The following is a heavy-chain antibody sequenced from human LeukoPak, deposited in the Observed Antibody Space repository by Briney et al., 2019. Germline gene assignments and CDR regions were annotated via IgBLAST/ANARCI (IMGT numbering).Heavy chain of an antibody. D-gene: IGHD2/OR15-2a*01. CDR1: GFTFSYTW. J-gene: IGHJ4*02. CDR2: IKQHGSEK. Sequence: PGGSLRLSCAASGFTFSYTWMSWVRQAPGRGLEWVATIKQHGSEKLYVDSVKGRFTISRDNTKSSLYLQMNRLGAEDTAVYYCARIGIDYLASYHFDYWGQGTLVTVSS. V-gene: IGHV3-7*01. CDR3: ARIGIDYLASYHFDY.